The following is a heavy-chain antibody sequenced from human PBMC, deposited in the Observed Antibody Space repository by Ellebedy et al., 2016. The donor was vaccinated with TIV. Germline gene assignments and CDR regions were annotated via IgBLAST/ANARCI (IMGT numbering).Heavy chain of an antibody. V-gene: IGHV1-18*01. D-gene: IGHD5-18*01. CDR3: AKVDTAMVREERHRAYYYYGMDV. Sequence: ASVKVSCXASGYTFTSYGISWVRQAPGQGLEWMGWISAYNGNTNYAQKLQGRVTMTTDTSTSTAYMELRSLRSDDTAVYYCAKVDTAMVREERHRAYYYYGMDVWGQGTTVTVSS. CDR2: ISAYNGNT. CDR1: GYTFTSYG. J-gene: IGHJ6*02.